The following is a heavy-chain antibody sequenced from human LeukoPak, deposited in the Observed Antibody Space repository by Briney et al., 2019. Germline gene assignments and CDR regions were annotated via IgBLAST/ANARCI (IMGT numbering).Heavy chain of an antibody. D-gene: IGHD3-10*01. V-gene: IGHV3-23*01. CDR1: GFTFSSYA. J-gene: IGHJ4*02. CDR3: AKDWVLSMVRGVITPR. CDR2: ISGSGGST. Sequence: QAGGSLRLSCAASGFTFSSYAMSWVRQAPGKGLEWVSAISGSGGSTYYADSVKGRFTISRDNSKNTLYLQMNSLRAEDTAVYYCAKDWVLSMVRGVITPRWGQGTLVTVSS.